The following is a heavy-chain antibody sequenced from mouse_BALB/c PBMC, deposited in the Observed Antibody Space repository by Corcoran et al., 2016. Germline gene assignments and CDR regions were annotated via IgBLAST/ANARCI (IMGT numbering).Heavy chain of an antibody. Sequence: EVLLQQSGPELVKPGASVKIPCKASGYTFTDYNMDWVKQSHGKSLEWIGDINPNNGGTIYNQKFKGKATLTVDKSSSTAYMELRSLTSEATAVDYCARSHYYGSSYYAMDYWGQGTSVTVSS. CDR2: INPNNGGT. J-gene: IGHJ4*01. CDR1: GYTFTDYN. CDR3: ARSHYYGSSYYAMDY. D-gene: IGHD1-1*01. V-gene: IGHV1-18*01.